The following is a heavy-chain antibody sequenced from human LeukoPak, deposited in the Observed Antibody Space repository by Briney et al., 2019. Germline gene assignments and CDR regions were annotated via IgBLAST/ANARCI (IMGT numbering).Heavy chain of an antibody. CDR3: ARTTGYSSSWHDY. CDR1: GVSISGHY. J-gene: IGHJ4*02. Sequence: SETLSLTRTVSGVSISGHYWTWIRQPPGKGLEWIGYIYYSGSTSYNPSLKSRVTMSLDTSKNQFSLKLSSVTAADTAVYYCARTTGYSSSWHDYWGQGILVTISS. CDR2: IYYSGST. D-gene: IGHD6-13*01. V-gene: IGHV4-59*11.